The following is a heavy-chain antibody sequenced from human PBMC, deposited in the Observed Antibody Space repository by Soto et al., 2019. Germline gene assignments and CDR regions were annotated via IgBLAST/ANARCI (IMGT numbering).Heavy chain of an antibody. CDR3: ARVVLLWFGELYGMDV. J-gene: IGHJ6*02. CDR1: GYTFTSYD. Sequence: QVQLVQSGAEVKKPGASVKVSCKASGYTFTSYDINWVRQATGQGLEWMGWMNPNSGNTGYAQKFQGRVTMTRNTSISTAYMELSSLRSEDTAVYYCARVVLLWFGELYGMDVWGQGTTVTVSS. CDR2: MNPNSGNT. D-gene: IGHD3-10*01. V-gene: IGHV1-8*01.